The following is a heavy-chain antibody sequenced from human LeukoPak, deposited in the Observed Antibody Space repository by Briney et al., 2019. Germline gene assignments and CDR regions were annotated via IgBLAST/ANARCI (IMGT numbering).Heavy chain of an antibody. V-gene: IGHV3-30*18. J-gene: IGHJ4*02. Sequence: PGGSLRLSCAASGFTFSSYGMHWVRQAPGKGLEWVAVISYDGSNKYYADSVKGRFTISRDNSKNTLYLQMNSLRAEDTAVYYCAKDSRYSPPLSWSGYYMDYWGQGTLVTVSS. CDR1: GFTFSSYG. CDR3: AKDSRYSPPLSWSGYYMDY. D-gene: IGHD3-3*01. CDR2: ISYDGSNK.